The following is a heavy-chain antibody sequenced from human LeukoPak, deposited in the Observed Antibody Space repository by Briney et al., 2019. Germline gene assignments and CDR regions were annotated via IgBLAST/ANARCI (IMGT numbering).Heavy chain of an antibody. J-gene: IGHJ5*02. CDR3: ARVITGTTSYWLDP. CDR1: GYTFTGYY. Sequence: ASVKVSCKASGYTFTGYYMHWVRQAPGQGLEWMGWINPNSGGTNYAQKFQGRVTMTRDTSISTAYMELSRLRSDDTAVYYCARVITGTTSYWLDPWGQGTLVTVSS. V-gene: IGHV1-2*02. CDR2: INPNSGGT. D-gene: IGHD1-7*01.